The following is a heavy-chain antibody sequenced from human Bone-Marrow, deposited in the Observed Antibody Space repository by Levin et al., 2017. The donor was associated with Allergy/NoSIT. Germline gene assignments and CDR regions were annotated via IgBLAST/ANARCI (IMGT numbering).Heavy chain of an antibody. J-gene: IGHJ6*02. CDR3: ARHRATAISNGNYYFYGMDV. D-gene: IGHD1-26*01. Sequence: SETLSLTCTVSGGSISSSSHFWGWIRQPPGKGLEWIGSIFYTGYTYYNPSLKSRVTISVDMSKNQFSLKLSAVTASDTAVYFCARHRATAISNGNYYFYGMDVWGQGATVTVSS. CDR1: GGSISSSSHF. V-gene: IGHV4-39*01. CDR2: IFYTGYT.